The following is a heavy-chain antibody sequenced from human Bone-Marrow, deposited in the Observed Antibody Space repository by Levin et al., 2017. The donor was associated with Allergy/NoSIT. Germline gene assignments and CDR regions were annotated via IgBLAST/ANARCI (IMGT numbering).Heavy chain of an antibody. V-gene: IGHV3-21*01. J-gene: IGHJ6*02. CDR1: GFNFSTYY. CDR3: AKDRTYGILWNYGMDV. Sequence: GESLKISCAASGFNFSTYYMNWVRQAPGKGLEWVSSITRSSDYMYYADSVKGRFTISRDNAKNSLFLQMNSLRVDDTAVYYCAKDRTYGILWNYGMDVWGQGTTVTVSS. D-gene: IGHD4-17*01. CDR2: ITRSSDYM.